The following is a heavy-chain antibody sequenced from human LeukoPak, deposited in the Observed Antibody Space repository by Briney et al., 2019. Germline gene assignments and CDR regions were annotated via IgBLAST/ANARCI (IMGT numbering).Heavy chain of an antibody. Sequence: ASVKVSCKASGYTFTGYYMHWVRQAPGQGLEWMGWISAYNGNTNYAQKLQGRVTMTTDTSTSTAYMELRSLRSDDTAVYYCARSPGYCSSTSCYVLTDWGQGTLVTVSS. CDR2: ISAYNGNT. CDR3: ARSPGYCSSTSCYVLTD. J-gene: IGHJ4*02. V-gene: IGHV1-18*04. D-gene: IGHD2-2*01. CDR1: GYTFTGYY.